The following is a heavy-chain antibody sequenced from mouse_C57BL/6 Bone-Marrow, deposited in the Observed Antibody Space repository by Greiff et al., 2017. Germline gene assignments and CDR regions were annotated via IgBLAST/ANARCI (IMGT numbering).Heavy chain of an antibody. CDR1: GYTFTGYW. Sequence: QVQLQQSGAELMKPGASVKLSCKATGYTFTGYWIEWVKQRPGHGLEWIGDIYPGSGSTNYNEKFKSKDTLTVDTSSSTAYMQLSSLTSEDSAVYYCARGGSSRLYAMDYWGQGTSVTVSS. CDR2: IYPGSGST. J-gene: IGHJ4*01. D-gene: IGHD1-1*01. CDR3: ARGGSSRLYAMDY. V-gene: IGHV1-9*01.